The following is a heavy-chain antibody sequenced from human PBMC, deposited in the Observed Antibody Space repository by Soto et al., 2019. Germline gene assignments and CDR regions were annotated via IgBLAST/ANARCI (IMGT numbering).Heavy chain of an antibody. CDR3: ARNKDREQLGGNYYSALDV. CDR2: IIPIFRTP. CDR1: GDTFDTFA. J-gene: IGHJ6*01. D-gene: IGHD1-1*01. V-gene: IGHV1-69*12. Sequence: QVQLVQSGAAVLKPGSSVKVSCKASGDTFDTFAISWVRQAPGQGLEWMGGIIPIFRTPDYAQKFQGRVTITADVSTSTAYMELSSLRSEDTAVYYCARNKDREQLGGNYYSALDVWGQGTTVTVSS.